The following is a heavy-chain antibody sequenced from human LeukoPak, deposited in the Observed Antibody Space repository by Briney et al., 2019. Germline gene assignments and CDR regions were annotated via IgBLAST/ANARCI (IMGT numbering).Heavy chain of an antibody. CDR1: GFTFSDHY. V-gene: IGHV3-11*04. Sequence: GGSLRLSCAASGFTFSDHYMNWIRQAPGKGLERVSYISDSGRTISYADSVKGRFTISRDNAKDSLYLQMNSLRAEDTAVYYCARDSLFGDFDYWGQGTLVTVSS. CDR3: ARDSLFGDFDY. D-gene: IGHD3-10*02. J-gene: IGHJ4*02. CDR2: ISDSGRTI.